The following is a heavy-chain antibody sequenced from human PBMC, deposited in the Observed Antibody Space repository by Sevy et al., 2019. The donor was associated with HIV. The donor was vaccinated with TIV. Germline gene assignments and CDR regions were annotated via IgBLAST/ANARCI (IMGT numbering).Heavy chain of an antibody. Sequence: GGSLRLSCAASGFTFSSCWMSWVRQAPGKGLEWVANIKQDGSEKYYVDSVKGRFTISRDNAKNSLYLQMNSLRAEDTAVYYCARDEVQYYYDSSGYPDYWGQGTLVTVSS. J-gene: IGHJ4*02. CDR2: IKQDGSEK. CDR3: ARDEVQYYYDSSGYPDY. CDR1: GFTFSSCW. V-gene: IGHV3-7*01. D-gene: IGHD3-22*01.